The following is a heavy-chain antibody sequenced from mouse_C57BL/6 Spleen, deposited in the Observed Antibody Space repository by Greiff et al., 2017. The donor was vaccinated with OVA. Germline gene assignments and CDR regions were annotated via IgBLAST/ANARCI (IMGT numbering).Heavy chain of an antibody. V-gene: IGHV2-2*01. CDR2: ICSGGST. CDR3: ATSYGNYSYYYAMDY. J-gene: IGHJ4*01. D-gene: IGHD2-1*01. Sequence: QVQLQQSGPGLVQPSQCLSITCTASGFSFTSYGVHWVRQSPGKGLEWLGVICSGGSTDYNAAFIYRLSISKDNSKSQVFFKMNSLQADDTAIYYCATSYGNYSYYYAMDYWGQGTSVTVSS. CDR1: GFSFTSYG.